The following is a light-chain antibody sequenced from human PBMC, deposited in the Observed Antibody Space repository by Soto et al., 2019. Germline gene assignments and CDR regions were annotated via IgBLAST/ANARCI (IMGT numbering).Light chain of an antibody. CDR1: NSDIGTYNY. Sequence: SALTQPASVSGSPGPSITISCTGTNSDIGTYNYVSWYQQHPGKAPKLIIYEVSNRPSGVSNRFSGSKSGNTASLTISGLQAEDEADYYCSSYTTSSPYVFGTGTKVTVL. J-gene: IGLJ1*01. CDR3: SSYTTSSPYV. CDR2: EVS. V-gene: IGLV2-14*01.